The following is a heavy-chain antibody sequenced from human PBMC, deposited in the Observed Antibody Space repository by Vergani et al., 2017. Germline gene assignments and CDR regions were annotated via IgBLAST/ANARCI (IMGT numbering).Heavy chain of an antibody. CDR2: ISWDGGSK. D-gene: IGHD2-2*01. J-gene: IGHJ3*02. V-gene: IGHV3-43*01. CDR1: GFTFDDYN. Sequence: EVQLVESGGVVVQPGGSLRLSCAASGFTFDDYNMHWVRQAPGKGLEWVSLISWDGGSKYYADSVKGRFTIARSNSKNSLYLQMNSLRTEDTALYYCESGIVVVPAAKRTYDAFDIWGQGTMVTVSS. CDR3: ESGIVVVPAAKRTYDAFDI.